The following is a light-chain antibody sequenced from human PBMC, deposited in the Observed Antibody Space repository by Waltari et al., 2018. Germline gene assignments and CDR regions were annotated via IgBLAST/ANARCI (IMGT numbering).Light chain of an antibody. CDR1: ALSRQY. J-gene: IGLJ3*02. CDR2: KDS. CDR3: QTTDSSGAWA. V-gene: IGLV3-25*03. Sequence: SHELTQPPSVSVSPGQTARITCSGDALSRQYAYWYQQKAGQAPVAVICKDSERPSGIPERFSGSTSGTTGTLTISGGQAEDEADYYCQTTDSSGAWAFGGGTKLTVL.